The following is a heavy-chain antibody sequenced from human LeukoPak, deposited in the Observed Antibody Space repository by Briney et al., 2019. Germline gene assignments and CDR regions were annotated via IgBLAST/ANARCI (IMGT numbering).Heavy chain of an antibody. CDR3: ARTNCSGGSCYSGDNWFDP. CDR1: GGSISTYF. D-gene: IGHD2-15*01. Sequence: SETLSLTCTVSGGSISTYFWSWIRQPPGKGLEWIGYIYYSGSTNYNPSLKSRVTISVDTSKNQFSLKLSSVTAADTAVYYCARTNCSGGSCYSGDNWFDPWGQGTLVTVSS. V-gene: IGHV4-59*01. CDR2: IYYSGST. J-gene: IGHJ5*02.